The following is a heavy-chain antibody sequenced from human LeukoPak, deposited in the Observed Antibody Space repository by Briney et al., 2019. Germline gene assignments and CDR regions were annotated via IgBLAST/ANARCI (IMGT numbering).Heavy chain of an antibody. CDR1: GGSISSYY. V-gene: IGHV4-4*08. Sequence: SETLSLTCTVSGGSISSYYWSWIRQPPGKGLEWIGYIYTSGSTNYNPSLKSRVTMSVDTSKNQFSLKLSSVTAADTAVYYCARDEYSGYDSNWFDPWGQGTLVTVSS. D-gene: IGHD5-12*01. CDR3: ARDEYSGYDSNWFDP. CDR2: IYTSGST. J-gene: IGHJ5*02.